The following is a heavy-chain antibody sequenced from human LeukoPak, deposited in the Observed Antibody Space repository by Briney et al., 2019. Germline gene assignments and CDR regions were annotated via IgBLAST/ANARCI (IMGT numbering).Heavy chain of an antibody. V-gene: IGHV3-74*01. D-gene: IGHD5-12*01. CDR3: ARRGYSGYDYVKDY. Sequence: GGSLRFSCEASGFTFSSHWMHWVRQAPGKGLVWVSRINTDGSAIFYADSVKGRFTISRDNAKNTVYLQMNSLRAEDTAVYYCARRGYSGYDYVKDYWGQGTLVTVSS. CDR1: GFTFSSHW. CDR2: INTDGSAI. J-gene: IGHJ4*02.